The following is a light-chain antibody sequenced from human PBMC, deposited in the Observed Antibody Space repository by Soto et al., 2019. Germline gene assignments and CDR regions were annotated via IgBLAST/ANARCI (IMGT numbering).Light chain of an antibody. CDR1: QSVSSSY. CDR2: RAS. V-gene: IGKV3-15*01. Sequence: DIVLTQSPGTLSLSPGERATLSCRASQSVSSSYFAWYQQKPGQTPRLLVYRASTRTLGIPARFSGSESGTEFTLTISSLQSEDFAVYYCQQYNSWPITFGQGTRLEIK. J-gene: IGKJ5*01. CDR3: QQYNSWPIT.